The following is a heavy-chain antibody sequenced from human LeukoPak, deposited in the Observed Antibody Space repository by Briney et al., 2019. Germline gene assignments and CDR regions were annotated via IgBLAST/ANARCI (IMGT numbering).Heavy chain of an antibody. V-gene: IGHV4-34*09. J-gene: IGHJ3*02. CDR1: GGSFSGYY. CDR3: ARAPGAFDI. CDR2: IYYTGGT. Sequence: RPSETLSLTCAVYGGSFSGYYWSWIRQPPVKGLEWIGYIYYTGGTHYNPSLKSRLTISVDTSENHFSLKLSSVTAADTAIYFCARAPGAFDIWGQGTMVTVSS.